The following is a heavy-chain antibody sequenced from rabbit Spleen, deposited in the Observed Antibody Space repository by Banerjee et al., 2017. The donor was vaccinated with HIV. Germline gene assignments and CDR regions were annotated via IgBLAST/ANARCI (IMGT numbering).Heavy chain of an antibody. Sequence: QEQLVESGGGLVQPGGSLKLSCKASGFDFSNYGVSWVRQAPGKGLEWIGFIRANINSAYYASWAQGRFTISKTSPTTVTLQMTSLTVADTATYFCARSLVDNTNLWGPGTLVTVS. CDR1: GFDFSNYG. CDR3: ARSLVDNTNL. D-gene: IGHD1-1*01. CDR2: IRANINSA. V-gene: IGHV1S45*01. J-gene: IGHJ4*01.